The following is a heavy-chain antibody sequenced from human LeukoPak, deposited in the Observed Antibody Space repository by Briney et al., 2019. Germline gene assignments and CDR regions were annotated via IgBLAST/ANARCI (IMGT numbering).Heavy chain of an antibody. Sequence: SETLSLTCTVSGGSISSYYWSWIRQPPGKGLEWIGYISYIGSTNYNPSLKSRVTISVDTSKNQFSLNLSSVTAADTAVYYCARGMAAAGKLDYWGQGNLVTVSS. V-gene: IGHV4-59*01. D-gene: IGHD6-13*01. CDR2: ISYIGST. CDR1: GGSISSYY. J-gene: IGHJ4*02. CDR3: ARGMAAAGKLDY.